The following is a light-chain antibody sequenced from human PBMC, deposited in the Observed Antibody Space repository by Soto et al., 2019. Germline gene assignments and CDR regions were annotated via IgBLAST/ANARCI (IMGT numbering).Light chain of an antibody. V-gene: IGKV3-11*01. CDR1: QSVSNY. CDR2: DAS. J-gene: IGKJ4*01. CDR3: QQHINRLS. Sequence: EIVLPQSPAPLSLSPGERATLSFRARQSVSNYLAWYQQKPGQAPRLLIYDASNRATGIPARFSGSGSGTDFTISISTLDPEDFAVYYCQQHINRLSFGGGTKVEIK.